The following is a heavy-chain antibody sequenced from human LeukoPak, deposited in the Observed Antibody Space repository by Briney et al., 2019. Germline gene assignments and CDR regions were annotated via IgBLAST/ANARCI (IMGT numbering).Heavy chain of an antibody. Sequence: PGGSLRLSCAASGFTFSDYYMSWIHQAPGKGLEWVSYISSSGSTIYYADSVKGRFTISRDNAKNSLYLQMNSLRAEDTAVYYCARDTIVGATYYYYYMDVWGKGTTVTVSS. CDR1: GFTFSDYY. J-gene: IGHJ6*03. D-gene: IGHD1-26*01. CDR2: ISSSGSTI. V-gene: IGHV3-11*04. CDR3: ARDTIVGATYYYYYMDV.